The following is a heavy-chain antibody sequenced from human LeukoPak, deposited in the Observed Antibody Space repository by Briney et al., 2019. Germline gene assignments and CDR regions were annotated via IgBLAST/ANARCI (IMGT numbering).Heavy chain of an antibody. V-gene: IGHV4-61*02. Sequence: SEALSLTCAVSGGSISSGSYYWSWIRQPAGKGLEWIGRVFTSGSTNYNPSLKSRVTISVDTSKNQFSLNLTSVTAADTAVYYCTSGTLSYYYMDVWGKGTTVTISS. D-gene: IGHD1-14*01. CDR1: GGSISSGSYY. CDR2: VFTSGST. CDR3: TSGTLSYYYMDV. J-gene: IGHJ6*03.